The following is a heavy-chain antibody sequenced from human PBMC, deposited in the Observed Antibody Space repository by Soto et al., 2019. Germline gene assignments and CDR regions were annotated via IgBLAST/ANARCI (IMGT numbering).Heavy chain of an antibody. J-gene: IGHJ5*02. CDR2: IYYSGST. D-gene: IGHD3-3*01. V-gene: IGHV4-59*01. Sequence: QVQLQESGPGLVKPSETLSLTCTVSGGSISSYYWSWIRQPPGKGLEWIGYIYYSGSTNYNPSRKSRVTISVDTSKNQFSLKLSSVTAADTAVYYCARGLRFLEWLSPNWFDPWGQGTLVTVSS. CDR1: GGSISSYY. CDR3: ARGLRFLEWLSPNWFDP.